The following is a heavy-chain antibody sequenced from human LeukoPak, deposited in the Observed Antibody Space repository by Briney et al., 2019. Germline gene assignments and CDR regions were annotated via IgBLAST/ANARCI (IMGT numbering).Heavy chain of an antibody. J-gene: IGHJ6*03. D-gene: IGHD3-16*01. V-gene: IGHV4-59*01. CDR3: ARSASWDYYYYMDV. CDR1: GGSISNYY. CDR2: IYYSGST. Sequence: SETLSLTCTVSGGSISNYYWSWIRQPPGKGLEWIGYIYYSGSTNYNPSLKSRVTISVDTSKNQFSLKLSSVTAADTAVYYCARSASWDYYYYMDVWGKGTTVTVSS.